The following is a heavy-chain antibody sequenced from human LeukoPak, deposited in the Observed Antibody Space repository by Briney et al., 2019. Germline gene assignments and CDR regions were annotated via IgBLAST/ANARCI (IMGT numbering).Heavy chain of an antibody. Sequence: GGSLRLSCAASGFTFSSYVMHWVRQTPGKGLEWVAVISYDGSNKYYADSVKGRFTISRDNSKNTLNLQMNSLRVEDTAVYFCAKDGGIWSPAYHFDYWGQGALVTVSS. D-gene: IGHD6-13*01. CDR1: GFTFSSYV. CDR3: AKDGGIWSPAYHFDY. V-gene: IGHV3-30-3*01. J-gene: IGHJ4*02. CDR2: ISYDGSNK.